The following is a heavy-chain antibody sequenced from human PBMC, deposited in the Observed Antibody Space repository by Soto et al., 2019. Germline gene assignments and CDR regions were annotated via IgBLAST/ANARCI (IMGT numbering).Heavy chain of an antibody. Sequence: LRLSCAASGFTFSSYNMNWVRQAPGKGLEWVSSISSSSAYIYYADSVKGRFTISRDNAKNSLYLQMNSLRAEDTAVYYCARVVYYDNSAYGLWGQGTMVTVSS. CDR1: GFTFSSYN. J-gene: IGHJ3*01. CDR3: ARVVYYDNSAYGL. CDR2: ISSSSAYI. V-gene: IGHV3-21*01. D-gene: IGHD3-22*01.